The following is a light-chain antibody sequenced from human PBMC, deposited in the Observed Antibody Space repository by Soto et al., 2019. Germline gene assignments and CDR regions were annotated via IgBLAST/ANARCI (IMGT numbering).Light chain of an antibody. CDR1: HNISSH. CDR3: QQRLSIQYT. V-gene: IGKV1-39*01. CDR2: AAS. J-gene: IGKJ2*01. Sequence: QMTQSPSSLSAFIGERVTLTCRTSHNISSHLNWYHQKLGKAPNLLIYAASSLQSCVPSGFSCSRSGTDFTLSITSLQPDDFATYYCQQRLSIQYTFGQGTKLQIK.